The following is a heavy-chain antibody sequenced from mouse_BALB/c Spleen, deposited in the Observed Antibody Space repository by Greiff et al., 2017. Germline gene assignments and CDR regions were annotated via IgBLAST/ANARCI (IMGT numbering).Heavy chain of an antibody. D-gene: IGHD1-1*01. V-gene: IGHV2-6-7*01. J-gene: IGHJ4*01. Sequence: VKLMESGPGLVAPSQSLSITCTVSGFSLTGYGVNWVRQPPGKGLEWLGMIWGDGSTDYNSALKSRLSISKDNSKSQVFLKMNSLQTDDTARYYCARASITTVVARGYYAMDYWGQGTSVTVSS. CDR3: ARASITTVVARGYYAMDY. CDR1: GFSLTGYG. CDR2: IWGDGST.